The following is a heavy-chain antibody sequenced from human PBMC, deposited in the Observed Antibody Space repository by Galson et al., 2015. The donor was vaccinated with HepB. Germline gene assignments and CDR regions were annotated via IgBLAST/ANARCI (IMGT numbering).Heavy chain of an antibody. CDR3: ARRYCSSTSCLLYFDY. CDR2: IYPGDSDT. J-gene: IGHJ4*02. Sequence: QSGAEVKKPGESLKISCKGSGYSFTSYWIGWVRQMPGKGLEWMGIIYPGDSDTRYSPSFQGQVTISADKSISTAYLQWSSLKASDTAMYYCARRYCSSTSCLLYFDYWGQGTLVTVSS. D-gene: IGHD2-2*01. CDR1: GYSFTSYW. V-gene: IGHV5-51*03.